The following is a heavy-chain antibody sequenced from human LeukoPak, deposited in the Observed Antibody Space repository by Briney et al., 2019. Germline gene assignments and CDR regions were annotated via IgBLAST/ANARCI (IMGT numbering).Heavy chain of an antibody. D-gene: IGHD4/OR15-4a*01. J-gene: IGHJ6*02. CDR1: GGSISSYY. Sequence: SETLSLTCTVSGGSISSYYWSWIRQPAGKGLEWIGRIYTSGSTNYNPSLKSRVTMSVDTSKNQCSLKLSSVTAADTAVYYCARDSMTMDYYYGMDVWGQGTTVTVSS. CDR3: ARDSMTMDYYYGMDV. CDR2: IYTSGST. V-gene: IGHV4-4*07.